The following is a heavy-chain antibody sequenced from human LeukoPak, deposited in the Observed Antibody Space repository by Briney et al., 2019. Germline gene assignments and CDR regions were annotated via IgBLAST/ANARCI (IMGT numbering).Heavy chain of an antibody. V-gene: IGHV1-8*03. CDR2: MNPNSGNT. CDR1: GYTFTSYD. J-gene: IGHJ3*01. Sequence: GTSVKVSCKASGYTFTSYDINWVRQATGQGLEWMAYMNPNSGNTGYAQTFQGRVTITWNTSINTAYMELSSLRSDDTALYYCAREGFDVWGQGTVVTVSS. CDR3: AREGFDV.